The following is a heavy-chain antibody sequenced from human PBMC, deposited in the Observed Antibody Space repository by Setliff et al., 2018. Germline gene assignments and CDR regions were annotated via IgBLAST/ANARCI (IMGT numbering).Heavy chain of an antibody. J-gene: IGHJ4*02. V-gene: IGHV4-39*07. CDR1: GDSISRSTYY. D-gene: IGHD2-21*02. CDR2: VDHSGNT. Sequence: PSETLSLTCTVSGDSISRSTYYWGWIRQSPGKGLDWIGTVDHSGNTFYNPSLESRVTMSVDTSKNQISLKLTSVTAADTAVYYCARSPPTVVVTAIQAIFDYWGQGTLVTVSS. CDR3: ARSPPTVVVTAIQAIFDY.